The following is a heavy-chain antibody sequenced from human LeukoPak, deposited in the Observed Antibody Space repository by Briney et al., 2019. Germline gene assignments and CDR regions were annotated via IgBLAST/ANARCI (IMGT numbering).Heavy chain of an antibody. D-gene: IGHD5-24*01. CDR2: IDRSGVST. V-gene: IGHV1-46*01. CDR3: ATNSGARDSGN. CDR1: GNAFSNYF. Sequence: ASVKVSCKASGNAFSNYFIHWVRQAPGQGPEWMGVIDRSGVSTGYAQKFQGRISVSSDMSTSTVYMELSSLTSEDTAVYFCATNSGARDSGNWGQGTLVTVSS. J-gene: IGHJ4*02.